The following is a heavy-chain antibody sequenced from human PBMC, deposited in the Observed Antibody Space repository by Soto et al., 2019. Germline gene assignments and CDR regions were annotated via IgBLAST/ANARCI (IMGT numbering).Heavy chain of an antibody. CDR2: IYYSGST. D-gene: IGHD2-15*01. CDR3: ARVIPFGYGGNFDY. V-gene: IGHV4-31*03. J-gene: IGHJ4*02. Sequence: SETLSLTCTVSGGSISSCGYYWSWIRQHPGKGLEWIGYIYYSGSTYYNPSLKSRVTISVDTSKNQFSLKLSSVTAADTAVYYCARVIPFGYGGNFDYWGQGTLVTVSS. CDR1: GGSISSCGYY.